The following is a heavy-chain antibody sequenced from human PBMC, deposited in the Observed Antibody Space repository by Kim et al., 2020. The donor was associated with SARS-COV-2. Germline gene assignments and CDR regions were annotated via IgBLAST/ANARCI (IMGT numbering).Heavy chain of an antibody. CDR1: GGSISGYY. V-gene: IGHV4-4*07. Sequence: SETLSITCSVSGGSISGYYWTWIRQAAGKGLEWIGRIHSTGTTIYNPSLNSRVTVSLDTSRRQFSLKLNSVTAADTAIYYCARLGKVAVAGSYYYYGMDVWGQGTTVTVSS. J-gene: IGHJ6*02. CDR2: IHSTGTT. D-gene: IGHD6-19*01. CDR3: ARLGKVAVAGSYYYYGMDV.